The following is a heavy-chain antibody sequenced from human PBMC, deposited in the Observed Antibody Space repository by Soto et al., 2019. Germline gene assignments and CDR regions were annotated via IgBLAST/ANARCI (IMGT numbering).Heavy chain of an antibody. V-gene: IGHV3-48*02. CDR2: ISSSSSTI. CDR1: GFTFSTYS. CDR3: ARHGSASYYYFDY. D-gene: IGHD3-10*01. Sequence: EVQLVESGGGLVQPGGSLRLSCAASGFTFSTYSINWVRQAPGKGLEWVSYISSSSSTISYVDSVKGRFTISRDNAKNSLYLQMNNLRDEDTAVYYCARHGSASYYYFDYWGQGTLVTVSS. J-gene: IGHJ4*02.